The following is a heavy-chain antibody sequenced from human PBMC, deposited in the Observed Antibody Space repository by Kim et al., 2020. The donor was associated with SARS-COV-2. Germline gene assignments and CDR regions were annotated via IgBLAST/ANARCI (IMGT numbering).Heavy chain of an antibody. V-gene: IGHV3-30*18. D-gene: IGHD5-12*01. CDR1: GFTFSSYG. Sequence: GGSLRLSCAASGFTFSSYGMHWVRQAPGKGLEWVAVISYDGSNKYYADSVKGRFTISRDNSKNTLYLQMNSLRAEDTAVYYCAKGGGDRATSGIKGGDFDYWGQGTLVTVSS. CDR3: AKGGGDRATSGIKGGDFDY. J-gene: IGHJ4*02. CDR2: ISYDGSNK.